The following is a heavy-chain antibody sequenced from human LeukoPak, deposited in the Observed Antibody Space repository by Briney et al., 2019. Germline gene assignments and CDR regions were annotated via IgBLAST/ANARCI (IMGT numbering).Heavy chain of an antibody. Sequence: GGSLRLSCAASGFTFSSYWMHWVRHAPGKGLVWVSRINSDGSSTSYADSVKGRFTISRDNAKNTLYPQMNSLRAEDTAVYYCARDNTARDAFDIWGQGTMVTVSS. D-gene: IGHD5-18*01. V-gene: IGHV3-74*01. J-gene: IGHJ3*02. CDR3: ARDNTARDAFDI. CDR1: GFTFSSYW. CDR2: INSDGSST.